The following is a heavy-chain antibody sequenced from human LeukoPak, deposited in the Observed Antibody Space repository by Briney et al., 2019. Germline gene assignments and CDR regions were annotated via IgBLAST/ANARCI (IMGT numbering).Heavy chain of an antibody. CDR2: ISSSGSTI. D-gene: IGHD3-10*01. J-gene: IGHJ5*02. V-gene: IGHV3-11*01. CDR1: GFTLSDYY. CDR3: ARRLWFGDSYWFDP. Sequence: TGGSLRLSCAASGFTLSDYYMSWIRQAPGKGLEWVSYISSSGSTIYYADSVKGRFTISRDNAKNSLYLQMNSLRAEDTAVYYCARRLWFGDSYWFDPWGQGTLVTVSS.